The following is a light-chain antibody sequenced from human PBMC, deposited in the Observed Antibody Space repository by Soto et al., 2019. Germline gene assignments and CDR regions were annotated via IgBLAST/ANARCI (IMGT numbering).Light chain of an antibody. V-gene: IGKV1-5*01. CDR3: QHYNSYSEA. J-gene: IGKJ1*01. CDR2: HAS. Sequence: DIQMTQSLSTLPASVGDRVTITCRASQSISSWLAWYQQKPGTAPKLLIYHASTLESGVPPRFSGSGSGTEFTLTTSSLQPDDFATYYCQHYNSYSEAFGQGTKVDIK. CDR1: QSISSW.